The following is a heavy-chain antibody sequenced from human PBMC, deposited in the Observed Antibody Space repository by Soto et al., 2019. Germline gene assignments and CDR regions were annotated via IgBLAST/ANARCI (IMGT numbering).Heavy chain of an antibody. D-gene: IGHD3-3*01. CDR2: IDPSDSRT. V-gene: IGHV5-51*01. CDR3: ARHFSIGHLDL. Sequence: GESLKISCEASRYMFPIYHISWVRQMPGKGQEWVGKIDPSDSRTMYRPSSRARITISVPKPITTAYLEWARLQASDTAMYNRARHFSIGHLDLWGQGTQVTLSS. CDR1: RYMFPIYH. J-gene: IGHJ1*01.